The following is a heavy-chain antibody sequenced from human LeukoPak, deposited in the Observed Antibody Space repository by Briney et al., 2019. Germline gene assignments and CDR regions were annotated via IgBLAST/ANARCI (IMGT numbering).Heavy chain of an antibody. CDR1: GFTFSSYS. J-gene: IGHJ4*02. D-gene: IGHD3-3*01. CDR3: ARAAHYDFWSGYPGAPYYFHY. Sequence: PGGSLRLSCAASGFTFSSYSMSWVRQAAGKGLEWVSSISSSSSYIYYADSVKGRFTISRDNAKNSLYLQMNSLRAEDTAVYYCARAAHYDFWSGYPGAPYYFHYWGQGTLVTVSS. CDR2: ISSSSSYI. V-gene: IGHV3-21*01.